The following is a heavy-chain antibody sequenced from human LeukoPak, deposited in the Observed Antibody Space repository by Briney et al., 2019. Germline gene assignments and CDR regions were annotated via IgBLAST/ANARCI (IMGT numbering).Heavy chain of an antibody. V-gene: IGHV3-48*03. CDR1: GFTFSSYE. CDR2: ISSSGSTI. D-gene: IGHD3-10*02. J-gene: IGHJ6*04. CDR3: AELGITMIGAV. Sequence: GGSLRLSRAVSGFTFSSYEMNWVRQAPGKGREWVSYISSSGSTIYYADSVKGRSTISRDNAKNSLYLQMNSLRAEDTAVYYCAELGITMIGAVWGKGTTVTISS.